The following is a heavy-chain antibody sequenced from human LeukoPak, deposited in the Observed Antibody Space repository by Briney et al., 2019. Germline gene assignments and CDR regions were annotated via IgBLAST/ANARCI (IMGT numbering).Heavy chain of an antibody. CDR3: ARGHSPEKAVRFFGLVKRRYYGMDV. D-gene: IGHD3/OR15-3a*01. CDR1: GYTFTSYD. CDR2: MNPNSGNT. V-gene: IGHV1-8*01. J-gene: IGHJ6*02. Sequence: ASVKVSCKASGYTFTSYDINWVRQATGQGLEWMGWMNPNSGNTGYAQKFQGRVTMTRNTSISTAYMELSSLRSEDTAVYYCARGHSPEKAVRFFGLVKRRYYGMDVWGQGTTVTVSS.